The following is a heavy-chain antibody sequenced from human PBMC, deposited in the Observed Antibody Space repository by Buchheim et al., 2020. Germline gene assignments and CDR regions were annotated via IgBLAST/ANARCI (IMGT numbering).Heavy chain of an antibody. CDR1: GGSISSYY. J-gene: IGHJ6*02. D-gene: IGHD2-2*01. Sequence: QVQLQESGPGLVKPSETLSLTCTVSGGSISSYYWSWIRQPPGKGLEWIGYIYYSGSTNYNPSLKSRVTISVDTSKNQFSLKLSSVTAADTAVYYCARHKGFDCSSTSCYHYYYGMDVWGQGTT. CDR2: IYYSGST. CDR3: ARHKGFDCSSTSCYHYYYGMDV. V-gene: IGHV4-59*08.